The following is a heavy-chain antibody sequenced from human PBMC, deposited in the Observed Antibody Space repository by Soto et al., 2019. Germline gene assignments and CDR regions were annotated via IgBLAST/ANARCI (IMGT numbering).Heavy chain of an antibody. CDR1: GYTFTSYD. CDR3: ARAGCSSTSCYDRYYYYYGMDV. Sequence: EASVKVSCKASGYTFTSYDINWVRQATGQGLEWMGWMNPNSGNTGYAQKFQGRVTMTRNTSISTAYMELSSLRSEDTAVYYCARAGCSSTSCYDRYYYYYGMDVWGQGTTVTVSS. V-gene: IGHV1-8*01. J-gene: IGHJ6*02. CDR2: MNPNSGNT. D-gene: IGHD2-2*01.